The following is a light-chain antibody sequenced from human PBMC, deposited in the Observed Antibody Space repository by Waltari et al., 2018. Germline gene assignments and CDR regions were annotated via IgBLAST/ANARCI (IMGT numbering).Light chain of an antibody. CDR1: EDISKS. CDR2: ATS. V-gene: IGKV1-NL1*01. J-gene: IGKJ4*01. CDR3: QQYYTSLLT. Sequence: DIQMTQSPSSLSAAVGDRVTNTCRASEDISKSLAWYQQKPGKAPKLLFYATSRMGSGVPGRLSGGGSGTDYTLTISGLQPEDFATYYCQQYYTSLLTFGGGTKVEVK.